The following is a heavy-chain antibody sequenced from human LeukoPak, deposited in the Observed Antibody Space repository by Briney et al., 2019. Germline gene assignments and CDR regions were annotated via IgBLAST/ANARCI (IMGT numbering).Heavy chain of an antibody. J-gene: IGHJ2*01. CDR1: GFIFSNYA. CDR2: ISGGGGST. CDR3: AKDPMTTLTTGWYFDL. V-gene: IGHV3-23*01. D-gene: IGHD4-17*01. Sequence: GGSLRLSCAASGFIFSNYAMSWVRQAPGKGLEWASSISGGGGSTYYADSVKGRFSISRDKNTLYLQMNSLRAEDTAIYYCAKDPMTTLTTGWYFDLWGRGTLVTVFS.